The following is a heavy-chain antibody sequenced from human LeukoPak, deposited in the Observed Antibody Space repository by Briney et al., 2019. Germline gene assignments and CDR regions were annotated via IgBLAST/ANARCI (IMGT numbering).Heavy chain of an antibody. J-gene: IGHJ4*02. D-gene: IGHD3-22*01. CDR1: GNTFTIYG. Sequence: ASVTVSCKASGNTFTIYGISWVRQAPGQGLEWMGWISAYSGSTNSAQKFQDRVTMTTDRSTSTTYMELRSLTSDDTAVYYCARDKKYDSSGCDYWGQGTLVTVSS. CDR2: ISAYSGST. V-gene: IGHV1-18*01. CDR3: ARDKKYDSSGCDY.